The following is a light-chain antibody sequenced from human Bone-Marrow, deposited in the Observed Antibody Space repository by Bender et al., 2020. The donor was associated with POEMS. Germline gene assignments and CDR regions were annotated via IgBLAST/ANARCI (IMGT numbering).Light chain of an antibody. Sequence: SYELTQPPSVSVSPGQTASITCSGDKLGDKYACWYQQKPGQSPVLVMYHNTKRPSGIPERFSGSKSGASASLAISGLRPEDEAHYYCATWDNTVHGVEFGGGTKLTVL. CDR2: HNT. J-gene: IGLJ2*01. CDR1: KLGDKY. CDR3: ATWDNTVHGVE. V-gene: IGLV3-1*01.